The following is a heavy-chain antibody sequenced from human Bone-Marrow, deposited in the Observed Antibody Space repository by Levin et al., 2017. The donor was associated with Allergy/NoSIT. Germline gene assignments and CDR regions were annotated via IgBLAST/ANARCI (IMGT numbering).Heavy chain of an antibody. CDR2: IRGSDDST. Sequence: GGSLRLSCAVSGFNFNAYGMTWVRQAPGKGLEWVSTIRGSDDSTYYTDSVRGRFTISRDTSEDTLYLQMNSLRADDTAVYYCATFDYSSYGYYFDYWGQGTLVTVSS. J-gene: IGHJ4*02. D-gene: IGHD4-11*01. CDR1: GFNFNAYG. CDR3: ATFDYSSYGYYFDY. V-gene: IGHV3-23*01.